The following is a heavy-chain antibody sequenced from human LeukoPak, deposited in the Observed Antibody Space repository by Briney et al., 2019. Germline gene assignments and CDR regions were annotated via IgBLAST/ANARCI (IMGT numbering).Heavy chain of an antibody. CDR1: GGSISSSSYY. CDR3: ARDSLRAGYYYYYMDV. J-gene: IGHJ6*03. CDR2: IYTSGST. Sequence: KASETLSLTCTVSGGSISSSSYYWGWIRQPPGKGLEWIGRIYTSGSTNYNPSLKSRVTMSVDTSKNQFSLKLSSVTAADTAVYYCARDSLRAGYYYYYMDVWGKGTTVTISS. V-gene: IGHV4-39*07. D-gene: IGHD3-16*02.